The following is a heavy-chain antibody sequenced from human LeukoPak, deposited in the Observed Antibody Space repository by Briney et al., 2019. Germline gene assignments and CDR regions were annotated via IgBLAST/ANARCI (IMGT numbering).Heavy chain of an antibody. CDR3: SRGPCGSGSYARCNWFVP. CDR2: ITPIFGRA. Sequence: GSSVKLSCNASGGSFRSYGFCWVRQPPGPGHGWMGGITPIFGRAYYAQNFLGRVTITADESTSTAYMVLISLRSEDTAVYDCSRGPCGSGSYARCNWFVPLGQGALAAVSS. J-gene: IGHJ5*02. V-gene: IGHV1-69*13. D-gene: IGHD3-10*01. CDR1: GGSFRSYG.